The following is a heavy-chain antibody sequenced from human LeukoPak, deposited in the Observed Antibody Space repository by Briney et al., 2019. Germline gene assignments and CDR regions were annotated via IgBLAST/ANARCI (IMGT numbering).Heavy chain of an antibody. V-gene: IGHV4-61*02. J-gene: IGHJ4*02. CDR1: GGSISSGSYY. CDR2: IYTSGST. CDR3: ARDGRFPPEVLPRYFDY. Sequence: SETLSLTCTVSGGSISSGSYYWSWIRQPAGKGLEWIGRIYTSGSTNYNPSLKSRVTISVDTSKNQFSLKLSSVTAADTAVYYCARDGRFPPEVLPRYFDYWGQGTLVTVSS. D-gene: IGHD1-26*01.